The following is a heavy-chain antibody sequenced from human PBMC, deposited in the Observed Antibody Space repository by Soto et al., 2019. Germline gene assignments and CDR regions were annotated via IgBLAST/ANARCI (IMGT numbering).Heavy chain of an antibody. CDR2: IYYSGST. CDR1: GGSVSSGSYY. D-gene: IGHD6-13*01. CDR3: ARDRAAAAPMGADAFDI. Sequence: QVQLQESGPGLVKPSETLSLTCTVSGGSVSSGSYYWSWIRQPPGKGLEWIGYIYYSGSTNYNPSLKSRVTISVDTSKNQFSLKLSSVTAADTAVYYCARDRAAAAPMGADAFDIWGQGTMVTVSS. J-gene: IGHJ3*02. V-gene: IGHV4-61*01.